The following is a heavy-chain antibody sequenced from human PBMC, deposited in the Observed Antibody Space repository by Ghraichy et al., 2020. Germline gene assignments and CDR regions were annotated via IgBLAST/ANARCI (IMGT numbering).Heavy chain of an antibody. CDR2: TYFRSKWFT. Sequence: SQTLSLTCAISGDSVSSSSAAWNWIRQSPSRGLEWLGRTYFRSKWFTGYTVSLKSRITINPDTSKNQFSLQLRSVTPEDTAVYYCARGTGKLDYWGQGTLVTVSS. CDR3: ARGTGKLDY. D-gene: IGHD7-27*01. J-gene: IGHJ4*02. V-gene: IGHV6-1*01. CDR1: GDSVSSSSAA.